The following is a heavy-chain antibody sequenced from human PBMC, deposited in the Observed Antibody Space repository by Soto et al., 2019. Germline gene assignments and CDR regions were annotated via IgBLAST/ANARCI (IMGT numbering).Heavy chain of an antibody. D-gene: IGHD3-10*01. V-gene: IGHV1-69*13. CDR2: IMPTVDSA. CDR3: AVAAVREILTEQSSGMAV. CDR1: GGTLSDYA. J-gene: IGHJ6*02. Sequence: GASGKVSCKASGGTLSDYAVSWVRQARGQGLEWMGGIMPTVDSANYAQKFQGRLTITADESTSTANMELSSLTSDDTAIYYCAVAAVREILTEQSSGMAVWGQGTTVTVSS.